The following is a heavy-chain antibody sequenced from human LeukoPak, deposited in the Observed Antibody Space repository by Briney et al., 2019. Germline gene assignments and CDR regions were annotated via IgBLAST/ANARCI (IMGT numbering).Heavy chain of an antibody. Sequence: SVKVSCKASGGTLTINGITWVRQAPGQGLEWMGAIISNSGTANYAQKFHGRLTITADKSTNTVYMELTSLKSEDTAVYFCARASAYDPPPPPKYYMDVWGKGTTVIVSS. CDR1: GGTLTING. CDR2: IISNSGTA. D-gene: IGHD5-12*01. J-gene: IGHJ6*03. V-gene: IGHV1-69*06. CDR3: ARASAYDPPPPPKYYMDV.